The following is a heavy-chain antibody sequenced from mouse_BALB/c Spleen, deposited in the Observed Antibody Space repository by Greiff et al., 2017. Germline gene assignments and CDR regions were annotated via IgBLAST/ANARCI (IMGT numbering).Heavy chain of an antibody. CDR1: GYTFTSYY. CDR3: TRSARVTRAMDY. CDR2: INPSNGGT. V-gene: IGHV1S81*02. J-gene: IGHJ4*01. D-gene: IGHD3-1*01. Sequence: VQLVESGAELVKPGASVKLSCKASGYTFTSYYMYWVKQRPGQGLEWIGEINPSNGGTNFNEKFKSKATLTVDKSSSTAYMQLSSLTSEDSAVYYCTRSARVTRAMDYWGQGTSVTVSS.